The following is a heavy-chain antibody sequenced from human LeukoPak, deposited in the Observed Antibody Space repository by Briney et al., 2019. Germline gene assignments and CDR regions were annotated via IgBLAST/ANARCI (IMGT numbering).Heavy chain of an antibody. D-gene: IGHD3-22*01. J-gene: IGHJ4*02. CDR3: ARLSHDSSGYYLDY. CDR2: IYSDGRP. Sequence: GGSLSVSCAASGFTVSSNYMSWVRQAPGKGLEWVSVIYSDGRPYSADSVKGRFTISRDNSKNTLYLQMNSPRAEDTAVYYCARLSHDSSGYYLDYWGQGTLVTVSS. V-gene: IGHV3-66*04. CDR1: GFTVSSNY.